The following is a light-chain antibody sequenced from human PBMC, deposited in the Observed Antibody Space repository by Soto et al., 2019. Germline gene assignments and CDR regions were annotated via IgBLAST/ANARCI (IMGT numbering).Light chain of an antibody. Sequence: IVLTQSPGTLSLSHGGGATLSCRASQRVSNNYLAWYQQKPGQAPRLLIYGASTRATGIPARCSGSGSGTEFTLTISRLKPDDFATYFCHSRAFGQGARLE. CDR2: GAS. V-gene: IGKV3-20*01. CDR1: QRVSNNY. CDR3: HSRA. J-gene: IGKJ5*01.